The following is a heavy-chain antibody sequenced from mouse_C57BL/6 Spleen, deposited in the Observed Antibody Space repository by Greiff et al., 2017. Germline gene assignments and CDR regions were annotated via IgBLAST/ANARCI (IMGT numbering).Heavy chain of an antibody. D-gene: IGHD1-1*01. CDR1: GYTFTSYW. V-gene: IGHV1-53*01. Sequence: QVQLQQPGTELVKPGASVKLSCTASGYTFTSYWMHWVKQRPGQGLEWIGNINPCNGGTNYNEKFKSKAPLPVDKSSSTDYMPLSRLTSEDSAVYSCARKIIAGHFDYWGQGTTLTVSS. CDR2: INPCNGGT. CDR3: ARKIIAGHFDY. J-gene: IGHJ2*01.